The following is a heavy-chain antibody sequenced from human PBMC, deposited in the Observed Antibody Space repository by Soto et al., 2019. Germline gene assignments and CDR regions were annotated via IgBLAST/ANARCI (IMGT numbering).Heavy chain of an antibody. CDR2: ITVYNGDT. D-gene: IGHD6-6*01. V-gene: IGHV1-45*02. J-gene: IGHJ3*01. CDR1: GYSFTYRY. Sequence: QMQLVQSGTEVKKTGSSVKISCKASGYSFTYRYLHWVRQAPGQPFEWMGWITVYNGDTKYAQRFQHRVTITRETTLTAVYMEMRTLTSEDAAMYYCASSPLAGRLPDDVLDEWGQGTLVTVSS. CDR3: ASSPLAGRLPDDVLDE.